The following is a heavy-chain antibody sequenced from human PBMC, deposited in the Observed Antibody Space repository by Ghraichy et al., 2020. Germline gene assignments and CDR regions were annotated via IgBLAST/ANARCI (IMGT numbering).Heavy chain of an antibody. V-gene: IGHV3-23*01. CDR1: GFTFSSYA. CDR3: ARNPAWTIWDTIDY. J-gene: IGHJ4*02. CDR2: ISGSGGST. D-gene: IGHD3-3*01. Sequence: GGSLRLSCAASGFTFSSYAMSWVRQAPGKGLEWVSAISGSGGSTYYADSVKGRFTISRDNSKNTLYLQMNSLRAEDTAVYYCARNPAWTIWDTIDYWGQGTLVTVSS.